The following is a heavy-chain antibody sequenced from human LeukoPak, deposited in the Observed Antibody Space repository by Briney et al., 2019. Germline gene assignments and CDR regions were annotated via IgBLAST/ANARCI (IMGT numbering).Heavy chain of an antibody. CDR2: IYYSGST. Sequence: SETLSLTCTVSGGSISRDGYYWSWIRQHPGKGLEWIGYIYYSGSTYYNPSLKSRVTISVDTSKNQFSLKLSSVTAADTAVYFCARARVRESGYSTWAFDTWGQGTMVTVSS. J-gene: IGHJ3*02. V-gene: IGHV4-31*03. CDR3: ARARVRESGYSTWAFDT. D-gene: IGHD3-22*01. CDR1: GGSISRDGYY.